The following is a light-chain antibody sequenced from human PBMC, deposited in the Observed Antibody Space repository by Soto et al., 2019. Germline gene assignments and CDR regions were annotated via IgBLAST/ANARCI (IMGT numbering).Light chain of an antibody. CDR2: DVS. J-gene: IGLJ3*02. Sequence: QSALTQPASVSGSPGQSITISCTGTSSDVGGYDYVSWYQQHPGKAPKLMIYDVSNRPSGVSNPFSGSKSDNTASLTISGLQAEDEADYYCSSYTGSNTLVVFGGGTKVTVL. V-gene: IGLV2-14*01. CDR3: SSYTGSNTLVV. CDR1: SSDVGGYDY.